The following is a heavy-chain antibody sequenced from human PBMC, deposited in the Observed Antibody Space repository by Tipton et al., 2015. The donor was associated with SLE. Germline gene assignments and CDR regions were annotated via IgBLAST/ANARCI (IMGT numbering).Heavy chain of an antibody. CDR3: ARDRRRRETYYYGLDV. D-gene: IGHD1-26*01. V-gene: IGHV4-39*07. J-gene: IGHJ6*02. Sequence: TLSLTCSVSGDSISSSSHLWGWIRQPPGKGLEWIGNMHYSGTTDYNPSLTGRVTISVDTSKNQFSLKLSSVTALDTAVYYCARDRRRRETYYYGLDVWGRGTAVTVSS. CDR1: GDSISSSSHL. CDR2: MHYSGTT.